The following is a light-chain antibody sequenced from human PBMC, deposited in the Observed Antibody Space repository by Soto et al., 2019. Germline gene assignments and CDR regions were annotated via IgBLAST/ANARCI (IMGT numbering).Light chain of an antibody. J-gene: IGLJ2*01. V-gene: IGLV1-51*02. CDR2: EDN. Sequence: QSVLTQPPSVSAAPGQKVTISCSGSSSNIGIDYVSWYQQLPGTAPKPLIYEDNKRPSGIPDRFSGSKSGTSATLDITGLQTGDEADYYCGAWDTSLSGGIFGGGTKVTVL. CDR3: GAWDTSLSGGI. CDR1: SSNIGIDY.